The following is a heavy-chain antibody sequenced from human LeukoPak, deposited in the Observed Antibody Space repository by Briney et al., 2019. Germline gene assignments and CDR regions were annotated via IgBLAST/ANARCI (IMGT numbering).Heavy chain of an antibody. D-gene: IGHD6-13*01. V-gene: IGHV4-34*01. CDR2: INHSRST. J-gene: IGHJ5*02. CDR3: ARGVTGYSSSWYRYNWFDP. Sequence: PSETLSLTCAVYGGSFSGYYWSWIRQPPGKGLEWIGEINHSRSTNYNPSLKSRVTISVDTSKNQFSLKLSSVTAADTAVYYCARGVTGYSSSWYRYNWFDPWGQGTLVTVSS. CDR1: GGSFSGYY.